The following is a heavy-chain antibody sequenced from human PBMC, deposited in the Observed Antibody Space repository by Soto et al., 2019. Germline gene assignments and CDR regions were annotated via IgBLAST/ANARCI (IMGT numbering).Heavy chain of an antibody. CDR3: ARHQTVTSSGFDY. D-gene: IGHD4-17*01. J-gene: IGHJ4*02. CDR2: IYYSGST. CDR1: GGSISSSSYY. V-gene: IGHV4-39*01. Sequence: QLRLQESGPGLVKPSETLSLTCTVSGGSISSSSYYWGWIRQPPGKGLEWIGSIYYSGSTYYNPSLTSRVTISVDTSRNKFSLKLSSVTAADTAVYYCARHQTVTSSGFDYWGQGTLVTVSS.